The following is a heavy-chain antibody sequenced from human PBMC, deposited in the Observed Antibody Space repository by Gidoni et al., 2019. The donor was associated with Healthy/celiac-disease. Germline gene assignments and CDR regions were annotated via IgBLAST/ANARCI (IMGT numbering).Heavy chain of an antibody. Sequence: QVQLHQWGAGLLTPSETLSLTCAVYGGSFSGYYWSGIRQPTGKGLEWIGEINHSGSTNYNPSLESRVTISVDTSKNQFSLKLTSVTAADMAVYYCAGSGTTKRKRGAFSYGDYAGYWGQGTLVTVSS. CDR2: INHSGST. D-gene: IGHD4-17*01. CDR1: GGSFSGYY. V-gene: IGHV4-34*01. J-gene: IGHJ4*02. CDR3: AGSGTTKRKRGAFSYGDYAGY.